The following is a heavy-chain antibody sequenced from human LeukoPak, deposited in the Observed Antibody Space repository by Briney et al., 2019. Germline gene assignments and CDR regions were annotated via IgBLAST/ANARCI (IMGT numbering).Heavy chain of an antibody. Sequence: GGSLRLSCAASGFTFSSYSMNWVRQAPGKGLEWVSSISSSSSYICYADSVKGRFTISRDNAKNSLYLQMNSLRAEDTAVYYCARDRIAVAENYYYYGMDVWGQGTTVTVSS. V-gene: IGHV3-21*04. CDR3: ARDRIAVAENYYYYGMDV. CDR2: ISSSSSYI. D-gene: IGHD6-19*01. CDR1: GFTFSSYS. J-gene: IGHJ6*02.